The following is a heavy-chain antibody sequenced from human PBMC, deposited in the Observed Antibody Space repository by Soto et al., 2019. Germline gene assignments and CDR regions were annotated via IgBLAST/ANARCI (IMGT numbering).Heavy chain of an antibody. J-gene: IGHJ6*02. CDR3: ARVPYSSFPAGEMDV. Sequence: SVKVSCKASGGTFSSYAISWVRQAPGQGLEWIGGIIPIIDTANYAQKFQGRVTITADKSTSTAYMELSSLRSEDTAVYYCARVPYSSFPAGEMDVWGQGTTVTVSS. CDR2: IIPIIDTA. CDR1: GGTFSSYA. V-gene: IGHV1-69*06. D-gene: IGHD6-6*01.